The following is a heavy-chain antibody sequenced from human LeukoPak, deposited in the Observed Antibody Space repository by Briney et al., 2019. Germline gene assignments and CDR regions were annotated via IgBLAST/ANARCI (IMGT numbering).Heavy chain of an antibody. D-gene: IGHD3-9*01. CDR2: ISAYNGNT. J-gene: IGHJ4*02. CDR3: ARADFRGFDPPGY. V-gene: IGHV1-18*04. CDR1: GYTFTSYG. Sequence: GASVTVSFKASGYTFTSYGISWVGQAPGQGREGMGWISAYNGNTNYTQKLQGRVTITTDTSTSTAYMELRSLRSDDTAVYYCARADFRGFDPPGYWGQGTLVTVSS.